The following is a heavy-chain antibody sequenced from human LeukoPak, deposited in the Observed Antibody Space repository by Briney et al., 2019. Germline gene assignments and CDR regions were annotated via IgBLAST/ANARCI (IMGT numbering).Heavy chain of an antibody. Sequence: SETLSLTCTVSGGSISSYYWSWIRQPPGKGLEWIGYIYYSGSTNYNPSLKSRVTISVDTSKNQFSLKLSSVTAADTAVDYCARGDYYDSSGYWLFDYWGQGTLVTVSS. V-gene: IGHV4-59*01. D-gene: IGHD3-22*01. CDR3: ARGDYYDSSGYWLFDY. J-gene: IGHJ4*02. CDR1: GGSISSYY. CDR2: IYYSGST.